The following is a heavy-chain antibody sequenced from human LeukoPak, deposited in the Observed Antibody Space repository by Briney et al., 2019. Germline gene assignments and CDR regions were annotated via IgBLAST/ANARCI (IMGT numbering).Heavy chain of an antibody. V-gene: IGHV6-1*01. D-gene: IGHD3-3*01. Sequence: SQTLSLTCAISGDSVSSNSAAWNWIRQSPSRGLEWLGRTYYRSKWYNDYAVSVKSRITINPDTSKNQFSLQLNSVTPEDTAVFYCERESSPNYYDFWSVYYAGMAVWGQGTTFTVSS. CDR3: ERESSPNYYDFWSVYYAGMAV. CDR2: TYYRSKWYN. J-gene: IGHJ6*02. CDR1: GDSVSSNSAA.